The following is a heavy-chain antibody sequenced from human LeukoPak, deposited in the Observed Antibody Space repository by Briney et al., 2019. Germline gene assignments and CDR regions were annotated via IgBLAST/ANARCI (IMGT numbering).Heavy chain of an antibody. CDR2: TYSGGST. CDR1: GFTVSSDY. V-gene: IGHV3-53*05. CDR3: AKVIYIRDSSGYNFDY. J-gene: IGHJ4*02. D-gene: IGHD3-22*01. Sequence: GGSLRLSCAASGFTVSSDYMSWVRQAPGKGLEWVSVTYSGGSTYYADSVKGRFTISRDNSKNTLYLQMNSLRAEDTAVYYCAKVIYIRDSSGYNFDYWGQGTLVTVSS.